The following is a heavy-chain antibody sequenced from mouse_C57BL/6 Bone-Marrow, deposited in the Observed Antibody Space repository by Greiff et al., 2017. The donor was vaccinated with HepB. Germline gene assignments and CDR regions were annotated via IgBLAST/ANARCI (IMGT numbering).Heavy chain of an antibody. CDR3: ARARSSDSYWYFDV. CDR2: IWWDDDK. Sequence: QVTLKESGPGILQPSQTLSLSCSFSGFSLSTFGMGVGWIRQPSGKGLEWLAHIWWDDDKYYNPALKSRLTISKDTSKNQVFLKIANGDTADTATYYCARARSSDSYWYFDVWGTGTTVTVSS. D-gene: IGHD1-1*01. CDR1: GFSLSTFGMG. J-gene: IGHJ1*03. V-gene: IGHV8-8*01.